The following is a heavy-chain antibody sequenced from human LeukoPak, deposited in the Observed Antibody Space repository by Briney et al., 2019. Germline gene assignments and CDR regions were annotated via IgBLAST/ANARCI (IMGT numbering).Heavy chain of an antibody. V-gene: IGHV3-23*01. CDR3: AKSDSGWYGETFDY. Sequence: GGSLRLSCAASGFTFSSYAMSWVRRAPGKGLEWVSAISGSGGSTYYADSVKGRFTISRDNSKNTLYLQMNSLRAEDTAVYYCAKSDSGWYGETFDYWGQGTLVTVSS. CDR1: GFTFSSYA. D-gene: IGHD6-19*01. CDR2: ISGSGGST. J-gene: IGHJ4*02.